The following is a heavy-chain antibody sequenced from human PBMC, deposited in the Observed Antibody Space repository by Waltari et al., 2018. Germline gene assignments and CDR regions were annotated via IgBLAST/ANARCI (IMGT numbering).Heavy chain of an antibody. J-gene: IGHJ2*01. CDR1: GFTFSSYE. D-gene: IGHD1-1*01. V-gene: IGHV3-48*03. CDR3: ARDWSLGLENRYFDL. Sequence: EVQLVESGGGLVQPGGSLRLSCAASGFTFSSYEMNWVRQAPGKGLGWVSYISSSGSTISYADSVKGRFTISRDNAKNSLYLQMNSLRAEDTAVYYCARDWSLGLENRYFDLWGRGTLVTVSS. CDR2: ISSSGSTI.